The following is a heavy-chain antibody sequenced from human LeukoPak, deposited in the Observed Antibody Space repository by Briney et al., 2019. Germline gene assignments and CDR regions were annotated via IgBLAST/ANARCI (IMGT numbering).Heavy chain of an antibody. D-gene: IGHD6-6*01. CDR1: GFTFSSYS. J-gene: IGHJ1*01. CDR2: ISSSSTYI. CDR3: ARDLTTSSTAYLHH. Sequence: PGGSLRLSCAASGFTFSSYSMNWVRQAPGKGLEWASSISSSSTYICYADSVKGRFTISRDNAKNSLFLQMNSLRAEDTAVYYCARDLTTSSTAYLHHWGQGTLVTVSS. V-gene: IGHV3-21*01.